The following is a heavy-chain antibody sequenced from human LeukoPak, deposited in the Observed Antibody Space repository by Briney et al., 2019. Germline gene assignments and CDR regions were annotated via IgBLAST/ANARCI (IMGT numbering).Heavy chain of an antibody. J-gene: IGHJ5*02. Sequence: SETLSLTCAVYGGSFSGYYWSWIRQPPGKGLEWIGEINHSGSTNYNPSLKSRVTISVDTSKNQFSLKLSSVTAADTAVYYCARHLIAAALEPRLTWFDPWGQGTLVTVSS. CDR1: GGSFSGYY. CDR3: ARHLIAAALEPRLTWFDP. CDR2: INHSGST. V-gene: IGHV4-34*01. D-gene: IGHD6-13*01.